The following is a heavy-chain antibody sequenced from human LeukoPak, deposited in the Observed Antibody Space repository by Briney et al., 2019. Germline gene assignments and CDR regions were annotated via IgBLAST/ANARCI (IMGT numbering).Heavy chain of an antibody. CDR2: IGGRGGNT. CDR3: ARGDLTAYYYFDY. V-gene: IGHV3-23*01. D-gene: IGHD3-9*01. J-gene: IGHJ4*02. Sequence: GGSLRLSCAPSGFTFSSYAMSWVRQAPGKGLEWVSAIGGRGGNTYYAASVKGRFIISRDNAESSLYLQMSGLRAEDTAVYFCARGDLTAYYYFDYWGQGTLVAVSS. CDR1: GFTFSSYA.